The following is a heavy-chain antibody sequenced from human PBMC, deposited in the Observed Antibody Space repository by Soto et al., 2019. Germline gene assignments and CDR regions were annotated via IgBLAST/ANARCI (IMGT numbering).Heavy chain of an antibody. CDR2: IVTYNGNT. Sequence: QVQLVQSGGEVKKPGDSVKVSCKASGYYFTNYGISWVRQAPGQGLEWVGWIVTYNGNTNSAQKLQDRVSLTTDTXTXIAYMELRSLRSDDTAVYYCARGPQSNGWRGKGFDGWGQGTLVTVSS. J-gene: IGHJ4*02. CDR1: GYYFTNYG. V-gene: IGHV1-18*01. D-gene: IGHD6-19*01. CDR3: ARGPQSNGWRGKGFDG.